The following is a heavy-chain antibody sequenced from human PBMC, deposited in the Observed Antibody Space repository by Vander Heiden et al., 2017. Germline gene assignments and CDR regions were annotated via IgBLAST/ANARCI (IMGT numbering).Heavy chain of an antibody. CDR3: TRSVGYCYGLAFDI. Sequence: QVQLQQSGPGLVKPSQTLSLPCAISGDSVSSNSGTWNWIRQSPSRGLEWLGRTYYRSKWYNDYAVAVISRITINPDTSKNQFSLQLNSMTTEDTAVYYCTRSVGYCYGLAFDIWGQGTMVTVSS. CDR1: GDSVSSNSGT. CDR2: TYYRSKWYN. J-gene: IGHJ3*02. D-gene: IGHD5-18*01. V-gene: IGHV6-1*01.